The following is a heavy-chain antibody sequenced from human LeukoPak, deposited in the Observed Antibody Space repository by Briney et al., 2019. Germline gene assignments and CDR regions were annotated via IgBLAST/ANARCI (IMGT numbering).Heavy chain of an antibody. CDR3: ASYRYYYDSSGYFDY. V-gene: IGHV4-59*01. CDR1: GDSLSSYY. CDR2: IYYSGST. J-gene: IGHJ4*02. Sequence: SETLSLTCTVSGDSLSSYYWNWIRQPPGKGLEWIGYIYYSGSTNYNPSLKSRVAISVDTSKNQFSLKLSSVTAADTAVYYCASYRYYYDSSGYFDYWGEGALVTVSS. D-gene: IGHD3-22*01.